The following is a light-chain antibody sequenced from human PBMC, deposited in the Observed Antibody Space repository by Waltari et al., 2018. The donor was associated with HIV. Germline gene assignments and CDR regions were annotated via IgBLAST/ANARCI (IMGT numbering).Light chain of an antibody. CDR3: SSYAGSSMSYA. CDR1: SSDVGGFNY. J-gene: IGLJ1*01. V-gene: IGLV2-11*01. Sequence: QSALTQPRSVSGSPAQSVTISCTGTSSDVGGFNYVSWYQQHPGKAPKLLIYDVTKRPSGVPDRFSGSKSGNTASLTVSGLQAEDEAHYYCSSYAGSSMSYAFGTGTKVTVL. CDR2: DVT.